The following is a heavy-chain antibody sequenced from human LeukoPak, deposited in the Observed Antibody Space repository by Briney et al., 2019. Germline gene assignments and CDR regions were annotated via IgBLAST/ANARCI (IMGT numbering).Heavy chain of an antibody. J-gene: IGHJ4*02. CDR3: ATDTAVAGPFDY. CDR2: MNPNSGNT. D-gene: IGHD6-19*01. V-gene: IGHV1-8*01. Sequence: ASVKVSCKASGYTFTSYDINWVRQATGQGLEWMGWMNPNSGNTGYAQKFQGRVTMTRNTSISTAYMELSSLRSEDTAVYYCATDTAVAGPFDYWGQGTLVTVSS. CDR1: GYTFTSYD.